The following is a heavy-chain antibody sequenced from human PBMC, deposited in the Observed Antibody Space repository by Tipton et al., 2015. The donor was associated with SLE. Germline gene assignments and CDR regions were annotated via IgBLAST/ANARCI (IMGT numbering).Heavy chain of an antibody. CDR1: GYSFTNYW. D-gene: IGHD2-15*01. V-gene: IGHV5-51*03. CDR2: IYPGDSAT. CDR3: ARYLLSYSDAFDI. Sequence: QLVQSGAEVKKPGESLKISCKGSGYSFTNYWIGWVRQMPGKGLESMGIIYPGDSATRYSPSFQGQVTISADKSISTAYLQWSSLKASDTAMYYCARYLLSYSDAFDIWGQGTMVTVSS. J-gene: IGHJ3*02.